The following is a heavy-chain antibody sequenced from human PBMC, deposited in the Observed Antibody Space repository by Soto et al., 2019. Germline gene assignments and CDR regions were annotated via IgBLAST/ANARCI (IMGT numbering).Heavy chain of an antibody. CDR2: FDPEDGET. CDR1: GYTLTELS. Sequence: ASVKVSCKVSGYTLTELSMHWVRQAPGKGLELMGGFDPEDGETIYAQKFQGRVTMTEDTSTDTAYMELSSLRSEDTAVYYCATGYYLRGRQPEYFQHWGQGTLVTSPQ. D-gene: IGHD3-22*01. CDR3: ATGYYLRGRQPEYFQH. V-gene: IGHV1-24*01. J-gene: IGHJ1*01.